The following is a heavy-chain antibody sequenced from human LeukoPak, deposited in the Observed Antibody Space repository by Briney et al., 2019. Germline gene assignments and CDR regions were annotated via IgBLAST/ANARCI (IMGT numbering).Heavy chain of an antibody. CDR1: GFTFSSYW. D-gene: IGHD4-17*01. J-gene: IGHJ4*02. Sequence: GGSLRLSCAASGFTFSSYWMSWVRQAPGKGLEWVANIKQDGSEKYYVDSVKGRFTISRDNAKNSLYLQMNSLRAEDTAVYYCARVRGFMTTVTTPEGYYFDYRGQGTLVTVSS. CDR2: IKQDGSEK. CDR3: ARVRGFMTTVTTPEGYYFDY. V-gene: IGHV3-7*01.